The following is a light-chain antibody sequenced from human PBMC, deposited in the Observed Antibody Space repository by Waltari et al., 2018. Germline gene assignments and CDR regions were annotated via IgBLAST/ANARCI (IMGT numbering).Light chain of an antibody. CDR3: SSYVGHTLWV. CDR2: DVT. J-gene: IGLJ3*02. V-gene: IGLV2-14*03. Sequence: QSALAQPASVSGSPGQSITFSCPGDSHYVSWYQQHPGRAPKLVIYDVTNRPSGVSDRFSGSKSGNTASLTISGLQAEDEAYYYCSSYVGHTLWVFGEGTKLTVL. CDR1: DSHY.